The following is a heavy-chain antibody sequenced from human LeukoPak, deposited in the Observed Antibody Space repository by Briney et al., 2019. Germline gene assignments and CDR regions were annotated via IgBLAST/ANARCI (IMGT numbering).Heavy chain of an antibody. CDR1: GDSISSYY. CDR3: ARDRRTVRGEWYFDF. J-gene: IGHJ4*02. D-gene: IGHD3-10*01. CDR2: IFTSGST. Sequence: PSETLSLTCIVSGDSISSYYWSWIRQPAGKGLEWIGRIFTSGSTKYNPSLKSRVSMSIDTSTNQFSLDLISVTAADTAVYYCARDRRTVRGEWYFDFWGQGHLVTVSS. V-gene: IGHV4-4*07.